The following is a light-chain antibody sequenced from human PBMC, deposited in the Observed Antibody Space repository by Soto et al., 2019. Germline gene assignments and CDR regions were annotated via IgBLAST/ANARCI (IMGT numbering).Light chain of an antibody. Sequence: IVLTHSPATLSLSPGEGATLSCRASQSIFSPYLAWYQQIPGQAPRLLIYSTSTRATGVPDRFSGSGSGTDFTLTIRRLEPGDFAVYYCQHFGNSQYSFGQGTKLEIK. J-gene: IGKJ2*01. CDR1: QSIFSPY. CDR2: STS. V-gene: IGKV3-20*01. CDR3: QHFGNSQYS.